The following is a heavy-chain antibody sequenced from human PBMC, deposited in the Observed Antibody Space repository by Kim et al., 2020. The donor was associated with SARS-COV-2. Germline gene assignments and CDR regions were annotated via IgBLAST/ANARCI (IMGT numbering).Heavy chain of an antibody. J-gene: IGHJ5*02. D-gene: IGHD2-2*01. CDR1: GGTFSSYA. CDR3: ARAYCSSTSCYAFWFDP. V-gene: IGHV1-69*13. Sequence: SVKVSCKASGGTFSSYAISWVRQAPGQGLEWMGGIIPIFGTANYAQKFQGRVTITADESTSTAYMELSSLRSEDTAVYYCARAYCSSTSCYAFWFDPWGQGTLVTVSS. CDR2: IIPIFGTA.